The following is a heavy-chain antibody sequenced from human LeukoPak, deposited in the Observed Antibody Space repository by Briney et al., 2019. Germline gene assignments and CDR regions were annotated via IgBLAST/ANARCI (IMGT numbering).Heavy chain of an antibody. V-gene: IGHV4-59*01. D-gene: IGHD4-17*01. CDR1: GGSISSYY. Sequence: PSETLSLTCTVSGGSISSYYWSWIRQPSGKGLEWIGYIYYSGSTNYNPSLKSRVTISVDTSKNQFSLKLSSVTAADTAVYYCARDLSGAYFDYWGQGTLVTVSS. CDR3: ARDLSGAYFDY. J-gene: IGHJ4*02. CDR2: IYYSGST.